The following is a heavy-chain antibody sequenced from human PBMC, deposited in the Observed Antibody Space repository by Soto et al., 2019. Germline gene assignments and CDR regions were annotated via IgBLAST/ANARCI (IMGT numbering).Heavy chain of an antibody. CDR3: ARAKIITALDY. D-gene: IGHD3-10*01. Sequence: QVQLVQSGAEGKKPGASVKVSCETSGYTFANYPMHWVRQAPGQTLEWMGWINAGNGYTKYSQKFQGRVTITRDTSASIAYMELSSLRSEGTAVYYCARAKIITALDYWGQGTLVTVSS. V-gene: IGHV1-3*01. CDR1: GYTFANYP. CDR2: INAGNGYT. J-gene: IGHJ4*02.